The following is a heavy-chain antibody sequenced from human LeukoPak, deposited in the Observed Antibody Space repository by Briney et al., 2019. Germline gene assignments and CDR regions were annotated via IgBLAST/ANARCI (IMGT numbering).Heavy chain of an antibody. CDR1: GFTFSSYE. D-gene: IGHD4-17*01. Sequence: GGSLRLSCAASGFTFSSYEMNWVRQAPGKGLEWVSYISSSGSTIYYADSVKGRFTISRDNAKNSLYLQMNSLRAEDTAVYYCARIYYGDYYFDYWGQGTLVTVSS. CDR3: ARIYYGDYYFDY. CDR2: ISSSGSTI. V-gene: IGHV3-48*03. J-gene: IGHJ4*02.